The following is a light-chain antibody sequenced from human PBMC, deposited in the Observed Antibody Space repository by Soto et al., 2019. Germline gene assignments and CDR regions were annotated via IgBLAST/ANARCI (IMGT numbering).Light chain of an antibody. V-gene: IGKV1-5*03. Sequence: TFTCRASQGISSYLAWYQQKPGKAPKILIYKTSSLESGVPSRFSGSGSGTEFTLTISSLQPDDFATYYCQHYNSYSEAFGQGTKVDIK. CDR2: KTS. CDR1: QGISSY. J-gene: IGKJ1*01. CDR3: QHYNSYSEA.